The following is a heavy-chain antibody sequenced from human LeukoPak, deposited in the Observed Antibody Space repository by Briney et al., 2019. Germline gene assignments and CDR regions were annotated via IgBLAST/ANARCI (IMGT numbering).Heavy chain of an antibody. Sequence: PGGSLRLSCAASGFTDSSNYMSWVRQAPGKGLEWVSVIYSGGSTYYAGSVKGRFTISRDNSKNTLYLQMNSLRAEDTAVYYCARGPLYYYDSSGYLDYWGQGTLVTVSS. V-gene: IGHV3-66*01. J-gene: IGHJ4*02. CDR3: ARGPLYYYDSSGYLDY. CDR1: GFTDSSNY. D-gene: IGHD3-22*01. CDR2: IYSGGST.